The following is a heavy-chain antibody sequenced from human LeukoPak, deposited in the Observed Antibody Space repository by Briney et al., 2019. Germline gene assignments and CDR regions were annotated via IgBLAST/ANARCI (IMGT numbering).Heavy chain of an antibody. CDR2: ISSDKSYI. CDR1: GFTFSDYT. V-gene: IGHV3-21*04. CDR3: ANEEVPNDY. D-gene: IGHD4/OR15-4a*01. Sequence: NPGGSLRLSCEASGFTFSDYTMNWVRQAPGKGLEWVSSISSDKSYIKYADSVKGRFSISRDNSKNTVHLQMNNVRVEDTAVYFCANEEVPNDYWGQGTLVTVSS. J-gene: IGHJ4*02.